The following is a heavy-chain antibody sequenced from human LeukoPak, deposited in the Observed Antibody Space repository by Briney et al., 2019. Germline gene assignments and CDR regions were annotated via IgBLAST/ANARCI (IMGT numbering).Heavy chain of an antibody. Sequence: SQTPSLTCTVSGGSISSGSYYWSWIRQPAGKGLEWIGRIYTSGSTNYNPSLKSRVTISVDTSKNQFSLKLSSVTAADTAVYYCAREGLAYCGGDCYSGDAFDIWGQGTMVTVSS. CDR1: GGSISSGSYY. CDR3: AREGLAYCGGDCYSGDAFDI. CDR2: IYTSGST. V-gene: IGHV4-61*02. J-gene: IGHJ3*02. D-gene: IGHD2-21*01.